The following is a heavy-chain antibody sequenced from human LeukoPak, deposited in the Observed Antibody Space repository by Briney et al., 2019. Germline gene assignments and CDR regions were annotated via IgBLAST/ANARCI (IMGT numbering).Heavy chain of an antibody. CDR1: GLTLSSDA. D-gene: IGHD2-2*01. J-gene: IGHJ4*02. CDR2: FRCRGGST. CDR3: AKSEIVGVPGAIGKYYFDY. Sequence: GASLRLSCAASGLTLSSDAMSSVRQPPGRGLEWDQAFRCRGGSTYYADSVKGRFTISRDHPKNTLYLQMNSLRAEDTAVYYCAKSEIVGVPGAIGKYYFDYWGQGTLVTVSS. V-gene: IGHV3-23*01.